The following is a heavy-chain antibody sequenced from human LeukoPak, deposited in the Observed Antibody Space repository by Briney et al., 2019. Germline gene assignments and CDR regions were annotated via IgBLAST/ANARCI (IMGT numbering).Heavy chain of an antibody. J-gene: IGHJ2*01. D-gene: IGHD6-19*01. V-gene: IGHV3-21*01. CDR1: GFTFNTYS. CDR3: AREGRIAMDGAGSSYWYFDL. CDR2: ISTSSNFI. Sequence: GGSLRLSCAASGFTFNTYSMNWVRQAAGKGLEWVSSISTSSNFIYYADSLKGRFTISRDNAKNSLYLQMNSLRAEDTAVYYCAREGRIAMDGAGSSYWYFDLWGRGTQVTVSS.